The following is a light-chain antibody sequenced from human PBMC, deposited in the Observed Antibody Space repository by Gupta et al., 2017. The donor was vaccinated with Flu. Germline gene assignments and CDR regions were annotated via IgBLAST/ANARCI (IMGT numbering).Light chain of an antibody. CDR2: DGT. V-gene: IGLV3-21*01. J-gene: IGLJ2*01. Sequence: GGNNIGKKGVHWYQQWPGQAPLLIIYDGTNRSSGSPERFSGSNSGNTATLTISRVEVGDEADYFCQLWDSVTDHWFFGGGTRLSVL. CDR3: QLWDSVTDHWF. CDR1: NIGKKG.